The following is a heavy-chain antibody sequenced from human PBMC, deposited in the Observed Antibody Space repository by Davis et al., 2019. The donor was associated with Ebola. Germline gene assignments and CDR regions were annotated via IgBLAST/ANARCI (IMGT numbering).Heavy chain of an antibody. CDR2: ISSDGSST. CDR3: ATTQWLREFDN. Sequence: PGGSLRLSCAASGFTFSSYWLHWVRQAPGKGLVWVSRISSDGSSTSYADSVRGRFTISRDKSNNSLYLDMNSLRVDDTAVYYCATTQWLREFDNWGQGTLVTVSS. D-gene: IGHD6-19*01. V-gene: IGHV3-74*01. J-gene: IGHJ4*02. CDR1: GFTFSSYW.